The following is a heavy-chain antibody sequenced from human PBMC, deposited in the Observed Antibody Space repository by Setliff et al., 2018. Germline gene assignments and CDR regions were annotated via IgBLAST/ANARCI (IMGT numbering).Heavy chain of an antibody. J-gene: IGHJ5*02. CDR2: ISYDGSNK. V-gene: IGHV3-30*03. CDR1: GFTFSSYD. D-gene: IGHD3-3*01. CDR3: AREVNDFWSGYCGWFDP. Sequence: PGGSLRLSCAASGFTFSSYDMHWVRQAPGKGLEWVAVISYDGSNKYYADSVKGRFTISRDNAKNSLYLQMNSLRAEATAVYYCAREVNDFWSGYCGWFDPWGQGTLVTVSS.